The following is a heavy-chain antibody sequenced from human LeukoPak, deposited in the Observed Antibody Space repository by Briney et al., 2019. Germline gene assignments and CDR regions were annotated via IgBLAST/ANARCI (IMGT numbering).Heavy chain of an antibody. J-gene: IGHJ5*02. V-gene: IGHV4-59*01. Sequence: KPSETLSLTCTVSGGSISRSYWSWIRQPPGKGLEWIGYIYYSGSTNYNPSLKSRVTISVDTSKNQFSLKLSSVTAVDTAVYYCARQWLGGGNWFDPWGQGTLVTVSS. CDR3: ARQWLGGGNWFDP. D-gene: IGHD6-19*01. CDR2: IYYSGST. CDR1: GGSISRSY.